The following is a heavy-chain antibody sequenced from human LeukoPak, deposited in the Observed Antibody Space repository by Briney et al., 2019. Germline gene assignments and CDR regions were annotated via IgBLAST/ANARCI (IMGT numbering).Heavy chain of an antibody. D-gene: IGHD2-15*01. CDR3: ARDLGYCSGGSCYLRWFDP. CDR2: IYYSGST. J-gene: IGHJ5*02. Sequence: KPSETLSLTCAAYGGSFSGYYWSWIRQPPGKGLEWIGYIYYSGSTNYNPSLKSRVTISVDTSKNQFSLKLSSVTAADTAVYYCARDLGYCSGGSCYLRWFDPWGQGTLVTVSS. V-gene: IGHV4-59*01. CDR1: GGSFSGYY.